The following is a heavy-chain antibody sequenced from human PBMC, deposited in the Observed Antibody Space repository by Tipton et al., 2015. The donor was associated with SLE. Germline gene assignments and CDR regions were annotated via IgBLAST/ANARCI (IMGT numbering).Heavy chain of an antibody. J-gene: IGHJ1*01. CDR1: GGSFSSYY. CDR3: ARHSGGNAAEYFQY. V-gene: IGHV4-59*08. D-gene: IGHD4-23*01. CDR2: IYYSGST. Sequence: TLSLTCTVSGGSFSSYYWSWIRQPPGKGLEWIGYIYYSGSTNCNPSLKSRVTISVDTPKNQFSLKLSSVTAADTAVYYCARHSGGNAAEYFQYWGQGTLVTVSS.